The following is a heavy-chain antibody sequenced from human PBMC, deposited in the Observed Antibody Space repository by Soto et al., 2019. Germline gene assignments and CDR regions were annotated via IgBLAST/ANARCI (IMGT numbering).Heavy chain of an antibody. CDR1: GGSISSYY. J-gene: IGHJ6*02. CDR3: ARYDTMIVDYYGMDV. Sequence: SETLSLTCTVSGGSISSYYWSWIRQPPGKGLEWIGYIYYSGSTNYNPSLKSRVTISVDTSKNQFSLKLSSVTAADTAVYYCARYDTMIVDYYGMDVWGQGTTVTVSS. D-gene: IGHD3-22*01. CDR2: IYYSGST. V-gene: IGHV4-59*01.